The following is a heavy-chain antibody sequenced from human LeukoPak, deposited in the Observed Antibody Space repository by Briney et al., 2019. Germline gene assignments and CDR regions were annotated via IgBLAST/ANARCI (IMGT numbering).Heavy chain of an antibody. V-gene: IGHV3-7*01. Sequence: GGSLRLSRAASGIIITSYWMSWVRQTPGKGLEWVANIKQDGSEKNYVDSVKGRFTIFRDNARNSLYLQMNSLRAEDTAVYYCASHSYGYNHWGQGTLVIVSS. D-gene: IGHD3-16*01. CDR1: GIIITSYW. CDR2: IKQDGSEK. J-gene: IGHJ5*02. CDR3: ASHSYGYNH.